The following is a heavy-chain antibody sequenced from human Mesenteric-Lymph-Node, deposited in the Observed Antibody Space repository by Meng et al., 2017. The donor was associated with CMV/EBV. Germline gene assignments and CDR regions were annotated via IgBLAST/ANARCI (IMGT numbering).Heavy chain of an antibody. D-gene: IGHD3-22*01. CDR1: GGSVSSGSYY. CDR2: MHYSGSA. J-gene: IGHJ4*02. V-gene: IGHV4-61*01. Sequence: SETLSLTCSVSGGSVSSGSYYWSWIRQPPGKGLESFGYMHYSGSANYNPSFKNRVTISVDTSRNQFSLRLRSVTAADAAVYYCARVTHQYDTSGYHRYYVDRWGQGTLVTVSS. CDR3: ARVTHQYDTSGYHRYYVDR.